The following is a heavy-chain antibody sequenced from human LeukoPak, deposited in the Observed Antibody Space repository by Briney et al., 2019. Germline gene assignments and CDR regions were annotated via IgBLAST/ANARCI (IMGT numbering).Heavy chain of an antibody. CDR3: ARDAYSGYPADY. CDR1: GYTFTSYG. V-gene: IGHV1-18*01. Sequence: GASVKVSCKASGYTFTSYGISWVRQAPGQGLEWMGWISAYNGNTNYAQKLQGRVTMTGDTSTSTVYMELSSLRSEDTAVYYCARDAYSGYPADYWGQGTLVTVSS. D-gene: IGHD5-12*01. CDR2: ISAYNGNT. J-gene: IGHJ4*02.